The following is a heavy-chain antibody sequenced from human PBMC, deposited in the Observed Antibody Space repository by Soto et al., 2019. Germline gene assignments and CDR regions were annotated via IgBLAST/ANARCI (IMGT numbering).Heavy chain of an antibody. V-gene: IGHV4-34*01. CDR2: SNHSGST. J-gene: IGHJ4*02. CDR1: GGSFSGYY. Sequence: QVQLQQWCAGLLKPSETLSLTCAGYGGSFSGYYWGWTRQPPGKGLEWIGESNHSGSTNYHPSLISRVTITVEPSKNQFSRRLSSVTAADTAVYYCARVISIAAAGPRRGYFAYWGEGTMVAVAS. CDR3: ARVISIAAAGPRRGYFAY. D-gene: IGHD6-13*01.